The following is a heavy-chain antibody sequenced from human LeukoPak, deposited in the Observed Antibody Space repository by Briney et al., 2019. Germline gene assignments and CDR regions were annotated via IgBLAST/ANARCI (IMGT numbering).Heavy chain of an antibody. CDR2: MSQTGST. V-gene: IGHV4-31*03. D-gene: IGHD3-3*01. J-gene: IGHJ4*01. CDR1: GGSISSGGYY. Sequence: MASQTLSLTCTVSGGSISSGGYYWTWIRQPPGKGLEWIGYMSQTGSTYYNPSLKSRVTISVDTSKSQFSLKLTSVTAADTAVYYCARDWSGPYYFDHWGQGILVTVSS. CDR3: ARDWSGPYYFDH.